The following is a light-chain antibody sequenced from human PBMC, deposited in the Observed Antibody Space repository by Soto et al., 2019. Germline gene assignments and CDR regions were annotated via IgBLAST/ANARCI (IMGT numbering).Light chain of an antibody. Sequence: ILMTQSPSTLSLSPGERATLSCRASQSVSSNLAWYQQKPGQAPRLLIYGASTRATGIPARFSGSGSGTEFTLTISSLQPEDFAVYYCQQYHKWPPITFGQGTRLEI. CDR2: GAS. J-gene: IGKJ5*01. CDR3: QQYHKWPPIT. V-gene: IGKV3-15*01. CDR1: QSVSSN.